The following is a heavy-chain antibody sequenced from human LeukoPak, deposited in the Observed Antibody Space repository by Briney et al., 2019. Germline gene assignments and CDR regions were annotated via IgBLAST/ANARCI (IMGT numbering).Heavy chain of an antibody. CDR3: AKIGSSHDFDY. CDR2: INPNSGAT. CDR1: GYTFTVYF. D-gene: IGHD1-26*01. Sequence: ASMKVSCKASGYTFTVYFIHWVRQAPGQGLEWMGRINPNSGATDXXXXFQGXVTMTRDTSNSTAYMELSSLKSDDTAVYYCAKIGSSHDFDYWGQGTLITVSS. J-gene: IGHJ4*02. V-gene: IGHV1-2*06.